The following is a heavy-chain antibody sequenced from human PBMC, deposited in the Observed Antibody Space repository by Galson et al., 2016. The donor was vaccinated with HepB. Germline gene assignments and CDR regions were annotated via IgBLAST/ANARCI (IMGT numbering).Heavy chain of an antibody. CDR3: ARRAGGDSSWFDR. J-gene: IGHJ5*02. CDR2: MIPGEFLI. CDR1: GFSFSSYW. D-gene: IGHD2-21*02. V-gene: IGHV5-51*01. Sequence: QSGAEVKKPGESLKISCKGSGFSFSSYWIAWVRQMPGKGLEWMGMMIPGEFLIRYSPSFQGKVTISADKSISTAYLHWSSLRDSDTAMYFCARRAGGDSSWFDRWGQGTLVTVSA.